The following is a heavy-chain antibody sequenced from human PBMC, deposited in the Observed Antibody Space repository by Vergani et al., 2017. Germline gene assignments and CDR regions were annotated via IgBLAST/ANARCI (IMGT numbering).Heavy chain of an antibody. J-gene: IGHJ6*03. Sequence: EVQLVESGGGLVQPGRSLRLSCAASGFTFDDYAMHWVRQAPGKGLEWVPGISWNSGSIGYADYVKGRFTISRDNAKNSLYLQMNSLRAEDTALYYCAKDSTHSVVVAAMDVWGKGTTVTVSS. CDR1: GFTFDDYA. CDR2: ISWNSGSI. D-gene: IGHD2-15*01. CDR3: AKDSTHSVVVAAMDV. V-gene: IGHV3-9*01.